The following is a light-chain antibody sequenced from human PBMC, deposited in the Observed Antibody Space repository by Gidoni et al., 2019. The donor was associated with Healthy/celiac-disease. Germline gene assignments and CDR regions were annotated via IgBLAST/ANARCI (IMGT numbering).Light chain of an antibody. CDR3: QQYGSSPWT. V-gene: IGKV3-20*01. Sequence: EIVLPPSPGPLSLSPGERATLSCRASQSVSSSYLAWYQQKPGQAPRLLIYGASSRATGIPDRCSGSGSGTDFTLTISRLEPEDVAVYYWQQYGSSPWTFGQGTKVEIK. CDR1: QSVSSSY. J-gene: IGKJ1*01. CDR2: GAS.